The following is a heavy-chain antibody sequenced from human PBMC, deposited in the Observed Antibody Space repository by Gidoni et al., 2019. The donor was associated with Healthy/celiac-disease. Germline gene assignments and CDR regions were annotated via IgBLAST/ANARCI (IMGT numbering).Heavy chain of an antibody. CDR1: GFTCSSYS. CDR2: ISSSRSTI. D-gene: IGHD6-13*01. J-gene: IGHJ6*02. CDR3: ARDVRQQLVPYYYYYGIDV. V-gene: IGHV3-48*04. Sequence: EVQRVESGGGVVQTGEARRLTCAASGFTCSSYSMNLVRQAPGKGLEWVSYISSSRSTIYYADSVKGRFTISRDNAKNSLYLQMNSLRAEDTAVYYCARDVRQQLVPYYYYYGIDVWGQGTTVTVSS.